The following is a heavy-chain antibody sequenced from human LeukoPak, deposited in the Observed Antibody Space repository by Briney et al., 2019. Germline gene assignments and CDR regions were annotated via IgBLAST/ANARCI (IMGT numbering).Heavy chain of an antibody. J-gene: IGHJ4*02. CDR1: GGSFSGYY. CDR3: ARGRGYYDILTGYFPFGY. CDR2: INHSGST. Sequence: PSETLSLTCAVYGGSFSGYYWSWIRQPPGKGLEWIGEINHSGSTNYNPSLKSRVTISVDTSKNQFFLKLSSVTAADTAVYYCARGRGYYDILTGYFPFGYWGQGTLVTVSS. D-gene: IGHD3-9*01. V-gene: IGHV4-34*01.